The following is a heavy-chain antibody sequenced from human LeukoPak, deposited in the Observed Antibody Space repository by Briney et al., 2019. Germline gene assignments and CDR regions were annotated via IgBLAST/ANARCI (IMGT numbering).Heavy chain of an antibody. Sequence: GGSLRLSCAASGFTFSSYGMHWVRQAPGKGLEWVAVISYDGSNKYYADSVKGRFTISRDNSKNTLYLQMNSLRAEDTAVYYCARGPLTGRWPDMGFDYWGQGTLVIVSS. D-gene: IGHD5-24*01. CDR3: ARGPLTGRWPDMGFDY. V-gene: IGHV3-30*03. CDR1: GFTFSSYG. J-gene: IGHJ4*02. CDR2: ISYDGSNK.